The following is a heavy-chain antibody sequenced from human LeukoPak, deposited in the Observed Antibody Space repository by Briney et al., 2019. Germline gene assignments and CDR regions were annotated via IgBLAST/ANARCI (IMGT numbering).Heavy chain of an antibody. V-gene: IGHV1-8*02. CDR3: ARGWPPAGLSRDV. D-gene: IGHD6-19*01. CDR2: MNPNSGNT. Sequence: ASVKVSCKASGYTFTSYYMHWVRQAPGQGLEWMGWMNPNSGNTGYAQKFQGRVTMTRNTSISTAYMELSSLRSEDTAVYYCARGWPPAGLSRDVWGQGTTVTVSS. CDR1: GYTFTSYY. J-gene: IGHJ6*02.